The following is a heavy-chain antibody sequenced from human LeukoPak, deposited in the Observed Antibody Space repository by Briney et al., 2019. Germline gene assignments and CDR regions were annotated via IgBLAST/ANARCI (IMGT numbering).Heavy chain of an antibody. CDR1: GFTFGSFG. CDR3: ARDVAHGARGYFDY. V-gene: IGHV3-33*01. CDR2: IRNDVSNK. Sequence: PGGSLRLSCAMSGFTFGSFGMHWVRQAPGKGLGWVAVIRNDVSNKSYAGSVKGRFTIPRDNSKNTLYLQVDSLRAEDTAVYYCARDVAHGARGYFDYWGQGTLVTASS. J-gene: IGHJ4*02. D-gene: IGHD4-17*01.